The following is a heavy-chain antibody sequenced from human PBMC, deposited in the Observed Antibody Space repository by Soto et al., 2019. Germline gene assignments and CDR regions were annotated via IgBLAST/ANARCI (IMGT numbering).Heavy chain of an antibody. CDR2: IYYSGST. Sequence: QLQLQESGPGLVKPSETLSLTCTVSGGSISSSSYYWGWIRQPPGQGLEWIGSIYYSGSTYYNPSLKSRVTISVDTSKNQFSLKLSSVTAADTAVYYCARTASYDILIYRGQGTLVTVSS. D-gene: IGHD3-9*01. V-gene: IGHV4-39*01. J-gene: IGHJ4*02. CDR3: ARTASYDILIY. CDR1: GGSISSSSYY.